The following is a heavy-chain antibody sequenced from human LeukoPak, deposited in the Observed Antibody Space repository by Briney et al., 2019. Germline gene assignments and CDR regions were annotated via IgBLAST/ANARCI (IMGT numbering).Heavy chain of an antibody. J-gene: IGHJ4*02. V-gene: IGHV1-18*01. CDR1: GYNFNIYG. CDR2: ISAKNGDT. CDR3: ARAQRDNYDSSGYYFYY. Sequence: AAVKVSCMASGYNFNIYGFTWVRQAPGQGLEWMGWISAKNGDTDFAQKLQGRLTMTTDTFTTTAYMELRSLTSDDTAVYYCARAQRDNYDSSGYYFYYWGQGTLVTVAS. D-gene: IGHD3-22*01.